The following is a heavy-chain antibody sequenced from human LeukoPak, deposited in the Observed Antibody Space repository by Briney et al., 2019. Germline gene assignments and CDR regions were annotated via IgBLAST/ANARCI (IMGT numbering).Heavy chain of an antibody. D-gene: IGHD2-21*01. CDR3: ASLTPQNQDAGYSVFPVLY. J-gene: IGHJ4*02. CDR2: IYPGDSDT. CDR1: GYSFTSYW. V-gene: IGHV5-51*01. Sequence: GESLKISCKSSGYSFTSYWIGWVRQMPGKGLEWMGIIYPGDSDTRYSPSFQGQVTISADKSISTAYLQWSSLKASDTAMYYCASLTPQNQDAGYSVFPVLYWGQGTLVTVSS.